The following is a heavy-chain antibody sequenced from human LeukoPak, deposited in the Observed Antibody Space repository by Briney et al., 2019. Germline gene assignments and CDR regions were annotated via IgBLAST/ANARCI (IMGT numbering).Heavy chain of an antibody. CDR1: EITLKKLW. Sequence: PGRSLRLSCSPSEITLKKLWMSTVPGSAGQEGEWVTNIEEDGSEEYYVDSVEGRFTISRDNAKNSLYLQMNSLRAEDTAVYYCALKASHDYGANFALFDYWGQGILVTVSS. D-gene: IGHD4-23*01. V-gene: IGHV3-7*01. J-gene: IGHJ4*02. CDR3: ALKASHDYGANFALFDY. CDR2: IEEDGSEE.